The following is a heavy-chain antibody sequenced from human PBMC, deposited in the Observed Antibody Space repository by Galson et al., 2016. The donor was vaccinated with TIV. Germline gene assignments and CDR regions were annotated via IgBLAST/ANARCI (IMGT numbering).Heavy chain of an antibody. CDR2: ISGTVGNT. V-gene: IGHV3-23*01. J-gene: IGHJ5*02. Sequence: SLRLSCAASGFTFSRSAMSWVRQAPGKGLEWVSSISGTVGNTHYADPVKGRFTISRDNSKNMLFVQMNNLTAADTAVYYCAKASWKYVGDWFDPWGPVALVTVSS. D-gene: IGHD1-7*01. CDR1: GFTFSRSA. CDR3: AKASWKYVGDWFDP.